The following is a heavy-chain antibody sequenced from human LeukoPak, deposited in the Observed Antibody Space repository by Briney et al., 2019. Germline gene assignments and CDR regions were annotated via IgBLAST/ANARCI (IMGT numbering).Heavy chain of an antibody. CDR3: ARVGDGYTSDY. D-gene: IGHD5-24*01. V-gene: IGHV3-21*01. J-gene: IGHJ4*02. CDR1: GFTFSSYS. Sequence: GGSLRLSCAASGFTFSSYSMNWVRQALGEGLEWVSSISSSSSYIYYADSVKGRFTISRDNAKNSLYLQMNSLRAEDTAVYYCARVGDGYTSDYWGQGTLVTVSS. CDR2: ISSSSSYI.